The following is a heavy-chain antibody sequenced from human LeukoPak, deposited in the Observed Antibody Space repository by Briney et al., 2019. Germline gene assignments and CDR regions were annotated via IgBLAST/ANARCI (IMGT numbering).Heavy chain of an antibody. CDR1: GFTVSSNY. J-gene: IGHJ4*02. CDR2: IYSGGST. D-gene: IGHD2-21*02. V-gene: IGHV3-53*01. CDR3: ARAVSVSGGDGY. Sequence: PGGSLRLSCAASGFTVSSNYMSWVRQAPGKGLEWVSVIYSGGSTYYADSVKGRSTISRDNSKNTLYLQMNSLRAEDTAVYYCARAVSVSGGDGYWGQGTLVTVSS.